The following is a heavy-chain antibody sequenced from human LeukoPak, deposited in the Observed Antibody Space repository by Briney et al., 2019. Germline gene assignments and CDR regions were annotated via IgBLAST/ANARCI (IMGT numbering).Heavy chain of an antibody. V-gene: IGHV4-59*01. CDR2: IFYSGRT. J-gene: IGHJ5*01. CDR3: AREDYSGGNNWFDF. D-gene: IGHD4-11*01. Sequence: PSETLSLTCTVSGGSINNYYWSWIRQPPGKGLEWIGSIFYSGRTNYNPSLKSRVIISVDTSRNQFSLKMTYMTAADTAVYYCAREDYSGGNNWFDFWGQGTLVTVSS. CDR1: GGSINNYY.